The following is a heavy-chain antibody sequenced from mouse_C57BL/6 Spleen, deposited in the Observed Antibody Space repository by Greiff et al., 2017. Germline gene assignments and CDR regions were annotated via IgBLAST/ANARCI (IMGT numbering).Heavy chain of an antibody. CDR3: ARSGYGYDKAWVAY. Sequence: QVQLQQSGAELVRPGTSVKVSCKASGYAFTNYLIEWVKQRPGQGLEWIGVINPGSGGTNYNEKFKGKATLTADKSSSTAYMQLSSLTSEDSAVYFCARSGYGYDKAWVAYWGQGTLVTVSA. CDR1: GYAFTNYL. D-gene: IGHD2-2*01. CDR2: INPGSGGT. V-gene: IGHV1-54*01. J-gene: IGHJ3*01.